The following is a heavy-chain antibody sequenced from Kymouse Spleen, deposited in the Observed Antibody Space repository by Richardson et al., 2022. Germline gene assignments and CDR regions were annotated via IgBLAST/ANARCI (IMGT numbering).Heavy chain of an antibody. CDR2: IYYSGST. D-gene: IGHD6-13*01. Sequence: QLQLQESGPGLVKPSETLSLTCTVSGGSISSSSYYWGWIRQPPGKGLEWIGSIYYSGSTYYNPSLKSRVTISVDTSKNQFSLKLSSVTAADTAVYYCARRGIAAAGTGWFDPWGQGTLVTVSS. CDR1: GGSISSSSYY. CDR3: ARRGIAAAGTGWFDP. J-gene: IGHJ5*02. V-gene: IGHV4-39*01.